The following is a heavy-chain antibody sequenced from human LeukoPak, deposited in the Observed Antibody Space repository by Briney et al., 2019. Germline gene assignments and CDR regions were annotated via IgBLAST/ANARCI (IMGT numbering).Heavy chain of an antibody. CDR3: ARISSDSISYYDH. CDR2: INSEGSTI. V-gene: IGHV3-74*01. J-gene: IGHJ4*02. Sequence: PGGSLRLSCAGSGITFSTYWMHWVRQAPGKGLVWVSRINSEGSTISYADSVKGRFTISRDNAKNTLVLQMNSLRAEDTAVYYCARISSDSISYYDHWGQGTLVTVSS. CDR1: GITFSTYW. D-gene: IGHD3-22*01.